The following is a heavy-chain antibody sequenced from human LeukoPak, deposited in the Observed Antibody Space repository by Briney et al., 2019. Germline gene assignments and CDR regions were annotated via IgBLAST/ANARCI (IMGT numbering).Heavy chain of an antibody. J-gene: IGHJ5*02. Sequence: PSETLSLTCAVYGGSFSGYYWSWIRQPPGKGLEWIGEINHSGSTNYNPSLKSRVTISVDTSKNQFSLKLSSVTAADTAVYYCARGYLGYCSSTSCYPGRRFDPWGQGTLATVSS. CDR2: INHSGST. CDR1: GGSFSGYY. CDR3: ARGYLGYCSSTSCYPGRRFDP. D-gene: IGHD2-2*01. V-gene: IGHV4-34*01.